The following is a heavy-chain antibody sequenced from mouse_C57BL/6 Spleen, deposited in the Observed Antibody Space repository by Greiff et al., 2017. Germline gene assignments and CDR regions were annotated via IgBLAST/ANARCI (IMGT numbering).Heavy chain of an antibody. CDR1: GYAFTSYG. CDR3: ACISTAQAPCFAY. Sequence: QVQLQQSGAELARPGASVKLSCKASGYAFTSYGISWVKQRTGQGLEWIGEIYPGGGNTYYNAKFKGKATLTADQSSSTASMELRSRTSEESAVYVYACISTAQAPCFAYWGQGTLVTVSA. J-gene: IGHJ3*01. V-gene: IGHV1-81*01. D-gene: IGHD3-2*02. CDR2: IYPGGGNT.